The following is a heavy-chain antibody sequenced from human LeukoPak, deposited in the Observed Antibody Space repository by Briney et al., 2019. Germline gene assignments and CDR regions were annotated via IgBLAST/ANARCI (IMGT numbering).Heavy chain of an antibody. CDR3: ALIEHSSSYDAFDI. CDR1: GFTFSSYG. CDR2: ISSSSSYI. J-gene: IGHJ3*02. V-gene: IGHV3-21*01. D-gene: IGHD6-6*01. Sequence: PGGSLRLSCAASGFTFSSYGMHWVRQAPGKGLEWVASISSSSSYIYYADSVKGRFTISRDNAKNSLYLQMNSLRAEDTAVYYCALIEHSSSYDAFDIWGQGTMVTVSS.